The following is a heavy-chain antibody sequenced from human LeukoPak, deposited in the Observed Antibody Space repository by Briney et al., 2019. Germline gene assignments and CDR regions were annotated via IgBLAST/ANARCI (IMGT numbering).Heavy chain of an antibody. CDR1: GGSFSGYY. V-gene: IGHV4-34*01. J-gene: IGHJ3*02. Sequence: SETPSLTCAVYGGSFSGYYWSWIRQPPGKGLEWIGGINHSGSTNYNPSLKSRVTISVDTSKNQFSLKLSSVTAADTAVYYCAITSYCSSTSCYRRVVGAFDIWGQGTMVTVSS. CDR2: INHSGST. D-gene: IGHD2-2*01. CDR3: AITSYCSSTSCYRRVVGAFDI.